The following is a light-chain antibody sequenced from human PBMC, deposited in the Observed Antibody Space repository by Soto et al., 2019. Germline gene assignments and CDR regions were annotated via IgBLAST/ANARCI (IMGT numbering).Light chain of an antibody. CDR2: EVT. Sequence: QSALTQPPSASGSPGQSVTISCTGTSSDVGGYNYVSWYQQHPGKAPKLIIYEVTKRPSGVPDRFSGSKSGNTASLTVSELQADDEADYYCSSYAGSNNLFGGGTQLTVL. J-gene: IGLJ2*01. V-gene: IGLV2-8*01. CDR3: SSYAGSNNL. CDR1: SSDVGGYNY.